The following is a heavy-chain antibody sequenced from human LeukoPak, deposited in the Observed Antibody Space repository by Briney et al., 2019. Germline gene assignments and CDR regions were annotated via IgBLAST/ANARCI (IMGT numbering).Heavy chain of an antibody. CDR1: DYSIISGYY. D-gene: IGHD1-26*01. CDR3: ARVGAQLAYYYYYYMDV. CDR2: IYHSGST. J-gene: IGHJ6*03. Sequence: SETLSLTCAVSDYSIISGYYWGWIRQPPGKGLEWIGSIYHSGSTYYNPSLKSRVTISVDTSKNQFSLNLSSVTAADTAVYYCARVGAQLAYYYYYYMDVWGKGTTVTVSS. V-gene: IGHV4-38-2*01.